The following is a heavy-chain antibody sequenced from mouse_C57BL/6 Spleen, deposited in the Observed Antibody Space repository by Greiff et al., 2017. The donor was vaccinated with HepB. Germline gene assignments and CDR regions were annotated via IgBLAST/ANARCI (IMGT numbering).Heavy chain of an antibody. V-gene: IGHV1-7*01. D-gene: IGHD4-1*01. CDR1: GYTFTSYW. CDR2: INPSSGYT. CDR3: ARWVNWDYARDY. Sequence: VQLVESGAELAKPGASVKLSCKASGYTFTSYWMHWVKQRPGQGLEWIGYINPSSGYTQYNQKFKDKATLTAGKSSSTAYMQLSSLTYEDSAVYYCARWVNWDYARDYWGQGTSVTVSS. J-gene: IGHJ4*01.